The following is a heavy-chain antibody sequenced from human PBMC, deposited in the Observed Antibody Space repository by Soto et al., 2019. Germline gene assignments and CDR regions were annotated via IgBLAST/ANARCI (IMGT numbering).Heavy chain of an antibody. CDR1: GFTFSSYA. D-gene: IGHD4-17*01. V-gene: IGHV3-23*01. Sequence: GGSLRLSCAASGFTFSSYAMSWVRQAPGKGLEWVSAISGSGGSTYYADSVKGRFAISRDNSKNTLYLQMNSLRAEDTAVYYCAKDAASTSHLYGDYVDYWGQGTLVTVSS. J-gene: IGHJ4*02. CDR2: ISGSGGST. CDR3: AKDAASTSHLYGDYVDY.